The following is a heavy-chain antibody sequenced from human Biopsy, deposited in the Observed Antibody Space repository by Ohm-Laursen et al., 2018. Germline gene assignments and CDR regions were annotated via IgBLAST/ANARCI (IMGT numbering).Heavy chain of an antibody. Sequence: GTLSLTCSVYGGTYSGYYWSWIRQPPGKGLEWIGEVHYDGRANYNPSLKSRVTISGDMSKKQFSLKLSGVTAADTAVYYCARFIVPSLHCSNGVCPIRWFDPWGQGTLVTVFS. CDR3: ARFIVPSLHCSNGVCPIRWFDP. J-gene: IGHJ5*02. CDR1: GGTYSGYY. V-gene: IGHV4-34*01. D-gene: IGHD2-2*01. CDR2: VHYDGRA.